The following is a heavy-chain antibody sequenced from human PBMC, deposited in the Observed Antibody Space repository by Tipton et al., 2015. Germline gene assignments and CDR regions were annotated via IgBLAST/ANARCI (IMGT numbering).Heavy chain of an antibody. CDR1: GDSITSSSYS. J-gene: IGHJ4*02. D-gene: IGHD3-3*01. V-gene: IGHV4-39*07. CDR2: INHSGST. CDR3: AREKRISIFGVLIPHFDF. Sequence: TLSLTCTVSGDSITSSSYSWGWIRQPPGKGLEWIGEINHSGSTNFNPSLKSRVTMSVDTSKNQFSLKLNSVTAADTAVFYCAREKRISIFGVLIPHFDFWGQGALVSVSS.